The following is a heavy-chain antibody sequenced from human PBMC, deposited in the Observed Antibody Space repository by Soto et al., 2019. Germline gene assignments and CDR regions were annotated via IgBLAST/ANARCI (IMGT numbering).Heavy chain of an antibody. D-gene: IGHD1-7*01. CDR1: GGSFTSNNW. J-gene: IGHJ4*02. Sequence: SETLSLTCAVSGGSFTSNNWWTWVRQPPGQGLEWIGEIYRTGSTNYNPSLKSRVTISLDKSENQFSLKVTSLTAADTAVYYCASRDPGTSVDYWGQGTWVTVSS. V-gene: IGHV4-4*02. CDR3: ASRDPGTSVDY. CDR2: IYRTGST.